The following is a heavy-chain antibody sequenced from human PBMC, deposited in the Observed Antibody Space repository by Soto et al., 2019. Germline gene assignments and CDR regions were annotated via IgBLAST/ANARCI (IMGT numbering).Heavy chain of an antibody. CDR2: IYYSGST. J-gene: IGHJ4*02. V-gene: IGHV4-30-4*01. CDR1: GGSISSGDYY. CDR3: AAYSSGWDYFDY. D-gene: IGHD6-19*01. Sequence: SETLSLTCTVSGGSISSGDYYWSWIRQPPGKGLEWIGYIYYSGSTYYNPSLKSRVTISVDTSKNQASLKLSSVTAADTAVYYCAAYSSGWDYFDYWGQGTLVTVSS.